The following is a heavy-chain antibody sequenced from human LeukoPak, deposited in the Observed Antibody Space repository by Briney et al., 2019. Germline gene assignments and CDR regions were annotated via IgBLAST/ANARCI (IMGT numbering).Heavy chain of an antibody. V-gene: IGHV3-20*04. CDR3: ARGTSGNWFDP. CDR1: GFTFEDYG. CDR2: INWHGDRT. D-gene: IGHD3-10*01. Sequence: GGSLRLSCAASGFTFEDYGMSWVRQAPGKGLEWVSGINWHGDRTGYADSVKGRFTISRDNAKNSLYLQMNSLRAEDTALYYCARGTSGNWFDPWGQGTLVTVSS. J-gene: IGHJ5*02.